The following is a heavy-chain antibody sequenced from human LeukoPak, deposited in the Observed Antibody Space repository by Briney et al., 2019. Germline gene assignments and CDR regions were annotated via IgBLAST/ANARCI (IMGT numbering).Heavy chain of an antibody. CDR2: IYYTGST. J-gene: IGHJ4*02. CDR3: ARRLKVTEHFDY. D-gene: IGHD2-21*02. CDR1: GGSISSTSYY. V-gene: IGHV4-39*01. Sequence: SETLSLTCTVSGGSISSTSYYWGWIRQHPGKGLEWIRSIYYTGSTYYNPSLNTRVTMSVDTSKNQFSLKLSSVTAADTAVYYCARRLKVTEHFDYWGQGTLVTVSS.